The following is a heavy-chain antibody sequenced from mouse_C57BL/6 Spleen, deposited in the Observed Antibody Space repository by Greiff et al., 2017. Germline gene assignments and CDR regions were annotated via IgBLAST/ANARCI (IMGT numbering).Heavy chain of an antibody. V-gene: IGHV10-1*01. CDR2: IRSKRNNYAT. J-gene: IGHJ4*01. D-gene: IGHD1-1*01. Sequence: EVKLVESGGGLVQPKGSLKLSCAASGFSFNNYAMNWVRQAPGKGLEWVARIRSKRNNYATYYADSVKDRFTISRDDSESMLYLQMNNLKTEDTAMYYCVRQITTVVEDYYAMDYWGQGTSVTVSS. CDR3: VRQITTVVEDYYAMDY. CDR1: GFSFNNYA.